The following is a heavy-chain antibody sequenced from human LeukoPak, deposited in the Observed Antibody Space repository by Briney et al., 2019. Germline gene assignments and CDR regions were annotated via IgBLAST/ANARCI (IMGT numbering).Heavy chain of an antibody. CDR1: GGTFSSYA. CDR2: IIPIFGTA. CDR3: ASGDVVPAAAHYYYYGMDV. Sequence: GASVKVSCKASGGTFSSYAISWVRQAPGQGLEWMGGIIPIFGTANYAQKFQGRVTITADESTSTAYMELSSLRSEDTAVYYCASGDVVPAAAHYYYYGMDVWGQGTTVTVSS. J-gene: IGHJ6*02. V-gene: IGHV1-69*13. D-gene: IGHD2-2*01.